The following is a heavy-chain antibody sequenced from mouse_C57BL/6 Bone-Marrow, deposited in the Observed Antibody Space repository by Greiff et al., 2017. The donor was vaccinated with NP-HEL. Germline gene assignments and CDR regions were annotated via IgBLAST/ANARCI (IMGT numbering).Heavy chain of an antibody. Sequence: EVQGVESGGGLVKPGGSLTLSCAASGFTFSSYDMSWVRQTPEKRLEWVATNSDGGSYTYYPDNVKGRFTISRENVKNNMYLKMSNMKSEDTAMYYWAREPASYSNDVFAYWGQGTPVSGSA. CDR2: NSDGGSYT. D-gene: IGHD2-5*01. V-gene: IGHV5-4*01. J-gene: IGHJ3*01. CDR3: AREPASYSNDVFAY. CDR1: GFTFSSYD.